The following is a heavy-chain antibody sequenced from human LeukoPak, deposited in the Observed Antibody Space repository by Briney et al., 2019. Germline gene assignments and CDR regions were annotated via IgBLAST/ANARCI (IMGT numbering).Heavy chain of an antibody. D-gene: IGHD2-21*02. V-gene: IGHV4-59*01. Sequence: SETLSLTCTVSGGSISSYYWSWIRQPPGKGLEWIGYIYYSGSTNYNPSLKSRVTISVDTSKNQFSLKLSSVTAADTAVYYCAGCLECCGGDSYSCYFDCWGQGTLVTVSS. CDR1: GGSISSYY. J-gene: IGHJ4*02. CDR2: IYYSGST. CDR3: AGCLECCGGDSYSCYFDC.